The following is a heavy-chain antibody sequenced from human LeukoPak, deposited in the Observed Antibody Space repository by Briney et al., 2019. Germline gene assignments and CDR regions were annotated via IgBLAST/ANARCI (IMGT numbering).Heavy chain of an antibody. J-gene: IGHJ6*02. CDR2: ISWNSGSI. Sequence: GGSLRLSCAASGFTFDDYAMHWVRQAPGKGLEWVSGISWNSGSIGYADSVKGRFTISRDNAKNSLYLQMNSLRAEDTALNYCAKGQLGRYYYYGMDVWGQGTTVTVSS. D-gene: IGHD3-16*01. CDR1: GFTFDDYA. CDR3: AKGQLGRYYYYGMDV. V-gene: IGHV3-9*01.